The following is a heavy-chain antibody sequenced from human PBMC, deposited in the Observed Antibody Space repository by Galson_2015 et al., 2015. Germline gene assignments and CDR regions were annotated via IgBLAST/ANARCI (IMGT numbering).Heavy chain of an antibody. Sequence: MGWISAYNGNTNYAQKLQGRVTMTTDTSTSTAYMELRSLRSDDTAVYYCARGCEELRCPFDYWGQGTLVTVSS. CDR3: ARGCEELRCPFDY. V-gene: IGHV1-18*01. J-gene: IGHJ4*02. CDR2: ISAYNGNT. D-gene: IGHD4-17*01.